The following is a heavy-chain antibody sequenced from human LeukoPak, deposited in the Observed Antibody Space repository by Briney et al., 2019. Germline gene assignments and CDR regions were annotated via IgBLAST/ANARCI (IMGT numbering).Heavy chain of an antibody. J-gene: IGHJ6*02. D-gene: IGHD5-12*01. V-gene: IGHV3-53*01. CDR3: ARVGPKGVAQDV. CDR1: GITVSSNY. CDR2: IYSGGST. Sequence: PGGSLRLFCAASGITVSSNYMSWVRPAPREGLEWVSVIYSGGSTYYADSVKGLFTISRDNSKNTLYLQMNSLRAEDTAVYYCARVGPKGVAQDVWGLGTTVTVSS.